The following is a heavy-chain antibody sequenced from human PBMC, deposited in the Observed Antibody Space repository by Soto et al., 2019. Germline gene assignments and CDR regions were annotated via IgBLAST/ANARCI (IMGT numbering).Heavy chain of an antibody. CDR2: IYYSGST. CDR3: ARVSNLPRTRYYYYYYYMEV. Sequence: PSETLSLTCTVSGGSISSYYWSWIRQPPGKGLEWIGYIYYSGSTNYNPSLKSRVTISVDTSKNQFSLKLSSVTAADTAVYYFARVSNLPRTRYYYYYYYMEVWGKGTTVTVSS. V-gene: IGHV4-59*01. D-gene: IGHD1-1*01. CDR1: GGSISSYY. J-gene: IGHJ6*03.